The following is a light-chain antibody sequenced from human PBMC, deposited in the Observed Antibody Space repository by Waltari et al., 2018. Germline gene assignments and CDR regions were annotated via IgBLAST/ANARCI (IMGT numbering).Light chain of an antibody. J-gene: IGLJ3*02. CDR2: DIL. Sequence: QSALTQPHSVSGSVGESVTISCTGTGSDYVSWYQQLPGKAPKLLIYDILQRPSGVPDRFFGSKSGNSASLTVSGLQTEDEADYYCCSFEGTWVFGGGTKLTVL. V-gene: IGLV2-11*01. CDR1: GSDY. CDR3: CSFEGTWV.